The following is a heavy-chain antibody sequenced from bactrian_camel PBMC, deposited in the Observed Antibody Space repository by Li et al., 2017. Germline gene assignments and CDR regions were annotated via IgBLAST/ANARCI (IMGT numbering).Heavy chain of an antibody. CDR1: GHTFSTSC. D-gene: IGHD1*01. V-gene: IGHV3S55*01. CDR2: IHNDGRT. Sequence: HVQLVESGGGSVQAGGSLRLSCANSGHTFSTSCMSWFRQAPGTERVVVALIHNDGRTDYEDFAKGRFTISRDNAKDTLYLQMNSLKPEDTAMYSCKTLPECSYCLTGICYRGEYWGRGTQVTVS. CDR3: KTLPECSYCLTGICYRGEY. J-gene: IGHJ4*01.